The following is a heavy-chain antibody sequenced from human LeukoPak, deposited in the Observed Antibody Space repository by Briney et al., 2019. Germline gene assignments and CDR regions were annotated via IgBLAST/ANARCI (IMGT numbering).Heavy chain of an antibody. D-gene: IGHD3-16*01. CDR3: VPTSEAYTSYWSV. CDR2: INPDSGFT. CDR1: GYTFIDDY. J-gene: IGHJ4*02. V-gene: IGHV1-2*02. Sequence: GASVTVSCKTSGYTFIDDYMHWVRQAPGQGLEWMGWINPDSGFTNYAQKFKGRVTLTRDTSISTAYMEVNRLRPDDTAVYYCVPTSEAYTSYWSVWGQGTLVTVSS.